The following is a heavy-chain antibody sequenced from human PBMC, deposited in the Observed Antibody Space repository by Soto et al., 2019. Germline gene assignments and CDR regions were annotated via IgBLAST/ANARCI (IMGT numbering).Heavy chain of an antibody. CDR2: ISRGRSYT. D-gene: IGHD3-22*01. CDR3: ARGSRMIEVVTNFYYYGMDV. J-gene: IGHJ6*02. Sequence: PGGSLRLSCAASGFTFSDHSVSWIRQAPGKGLEWVSCISRGRSYTNYADSVKGRFTVSRDNAKNSLYLQMNSLRAEDTAVYYCARGSRMIEVVTNFYYYGMDVWGQGTAVTVSS. V-gene: IGHV3-11*05. CDR1: GFTFSDHS.